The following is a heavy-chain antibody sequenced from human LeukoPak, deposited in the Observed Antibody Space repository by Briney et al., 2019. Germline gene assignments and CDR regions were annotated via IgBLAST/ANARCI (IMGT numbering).Heavy chain of an antibody. D-gene: IGHD2-21*01. CDR1: GLTLNSYW. CDR2: IDEDGKTI. J-gene: IGHJ5*02. V-gene: IGHV3-74*01. CDR3: ISDRCGGDDQ. Sequence: QPGGSLRLSCAASGLTLNSYWTHWARQAPGEGLVWVSRIDEDGKTIRYADSVKGRFTKSRENAKDTLYLQMSSLKDEDTAVYYCISDRCGGDDQWGRGTLVTVSS.